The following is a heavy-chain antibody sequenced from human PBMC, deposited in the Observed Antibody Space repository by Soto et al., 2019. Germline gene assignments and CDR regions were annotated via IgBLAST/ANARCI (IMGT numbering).Heavy chain of an antibody. J-gene: IGHJ5*02. V-gene: IGHV3-23*01. CDR1: GFSFSDFA. CDR3: AKASEWLFGNWFDP. CDR2: ISGTAGRS. D-gene: IGHD3-3*01. Sequence: GGSLRLSCAASGFSFSDFAMSWVRQAPGKGPEWVSSISGTAGRSYYADSVKGRFTISRDNSQNTLSLELNSLRVEDTAMYYCAKASEWLFGNWFDPWGQGTQVTSPQ.